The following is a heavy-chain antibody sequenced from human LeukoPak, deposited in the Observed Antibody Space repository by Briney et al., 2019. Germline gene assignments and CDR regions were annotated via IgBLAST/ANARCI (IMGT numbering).Heavy chain of an antibody. D-gene: IGHD6-13*01. CDR3: ARHQGSTWYTSFDY. CDR1: GGSISSSDYC. Sequence: NASETLSLTCTVSGGSISSSDYCWGWIRQPPGKGLEWIGSVDYSGGSYYNPSLKSRLTTSVDMSKNQLSLNVSSVTAADTAIYYCARHQGSTWYTSFDYWGQGTLVTVSS. J-gene: IGHJ4*02. CDR2: VDYSGGS. V-gene: IGHV4-39*01.